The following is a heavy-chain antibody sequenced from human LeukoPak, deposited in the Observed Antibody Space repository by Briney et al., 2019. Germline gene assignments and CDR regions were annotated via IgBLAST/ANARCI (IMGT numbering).Heavy chain of an antibody. CDR3: ARDQGGNYDYVWGSYRSKYYFDY. Sequence: GGSLRLSCAASGFTFSSYSMNWVRQAPGQGLEWVSSISSSSSYIYYADSVKGPFTISRDNAKNSLYLQMNSLRAEDTAVYYCARDQGGNYDYVWGSYRSKYYFDYWGQGTLVTVSS. CDR1: GFTFSSYS. J-gene: IGHJ4*02. D-gene: IGHD3-16*02. CDR2: ISSSSSYI. V-gene: IGHV3-21*01.